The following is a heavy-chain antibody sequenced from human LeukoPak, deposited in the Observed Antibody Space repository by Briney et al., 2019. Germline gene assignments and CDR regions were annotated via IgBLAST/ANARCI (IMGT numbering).Heavy chain of an antibody. Sequence: SETLSLTCTVSGGSISSYYWSWIRQPAGKGLEWIGRIYTSGSTNYNPSLKSRVTMSVDTSKNQFSLKLSSVTAADTAVYYCARDAGGSGSYYSRLDYWGQGTLVTVSS. CDR1: GGSISSYY. J-gene: IGHJ4*02. V-gene: IGHV4-4*07. D-gene: IGHD3-10*01. CDR3: ARDAGGSGSYYSRLDY. CDR2: IYTSGST.